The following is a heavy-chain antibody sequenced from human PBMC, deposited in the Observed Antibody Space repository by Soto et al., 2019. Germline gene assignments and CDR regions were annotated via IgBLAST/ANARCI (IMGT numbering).Heavy chain of an antibody. D-gene: IGHD3-10*01. CDR2: IKEDGSEI. CDR3: ATYSGSYFPVGHDR. V-gene: IGHV3-7*01. J-gene: IGHJ4*02. Sequence: EVQLVESGGDLVQPGGSLRLSCAASGFTFSNYWMSWVRQAPGKGLEWVANIKEDGSEIHYLESVEGRFTIFRDNARRSLYLQMNSLRAEDTAVYFCATYSGSYFPVGHDRWGQGTLVVVSS. CDR1: GFTFSNYW.